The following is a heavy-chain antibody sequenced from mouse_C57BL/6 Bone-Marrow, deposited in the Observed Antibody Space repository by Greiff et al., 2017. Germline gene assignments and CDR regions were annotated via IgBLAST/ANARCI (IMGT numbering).Heavy chain of an antibody. D-gene: IGHD3-2*02. CDR1: GFTFSDSG. CDR2: ISSGSSTI. J-gene: IGHJ4*01. V-gene: IGHV5-17*01. CDR3: ARASQAYYYAMDY. Sequence: EVKLVESGGGLVKPGGSLKLSCAASGFTFSDSGMHWVRQAPETGLEWVAYISSGSSTIYYADTVKGRFTISRDKAKNTLFLQMTSLRSEDTAMYYCARASQAYYYAMDYWGQGTSVTVSS.